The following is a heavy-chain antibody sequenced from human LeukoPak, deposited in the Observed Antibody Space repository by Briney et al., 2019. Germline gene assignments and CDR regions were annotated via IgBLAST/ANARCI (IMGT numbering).Heavy chain of an antibody. CDR2: IYHSGST. V-gene: IGHV4-30-2*01. D-gene: IGHD3-22*01. Sequence: SETLSLTCAGSGGSISSGGYSWSWIRQPPGKGLEWIGYIYHSGSTYYNPSLTSRVTLSVDRSKNQFSLKLSSVTAADTAVYYCARDSSGYYFDYWGQGTLVTVSS. CDR3: ARDSSGYYFDY. CDR1: GGSISSGGYS. J-gene: IGHJ4*02.